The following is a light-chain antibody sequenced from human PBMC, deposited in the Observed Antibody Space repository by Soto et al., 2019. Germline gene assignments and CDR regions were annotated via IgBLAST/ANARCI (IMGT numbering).Light chain of an antibody. Sequence: QSAVTQPASVSGSPGQSVTISCSGSDIGNYNLVSWYQHLPGRAPKLLIFEVTMRPSGIADRFSGSKSASTDSLTISGLQAEDEGEYYCAFYTSENTYFFGTGTKLTVL. J-gene: IGLJ1*01. CDR2: EVT. CDR1: SDIGNYNL. V-gene: IGLV2-14*02. CDR3: AFYTSENTYF.